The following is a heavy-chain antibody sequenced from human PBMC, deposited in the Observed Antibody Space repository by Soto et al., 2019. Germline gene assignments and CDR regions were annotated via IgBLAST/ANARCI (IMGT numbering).Heavy chain of an antibody. Sequence: ASVKVSCKTSGYTFTTYGISWVRQAPGQGLEWMGWITPFNDNTNYAQNLQGRVTMTTDTSTNTAYLELRSLTSDDTAVYHCARTDKGDYVPPLDNWGQGTLVTVSS. J-gene: IGHJ4*02. CDR3: ARTDKGDYVPPLDN. CDR1: GYTFTTYG. V-gene: IGHV1-18*01. CDR2: ITPFNDNT. D-gene: IGHD4-17*01.